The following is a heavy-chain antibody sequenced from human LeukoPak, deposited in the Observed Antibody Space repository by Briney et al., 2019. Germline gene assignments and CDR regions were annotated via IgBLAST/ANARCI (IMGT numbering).Heavy chain of an antibody. J-gene: IGHJ4*02. CDR2: IHYDGRNQ. V-gene: IGHV3-30*02. D-gene: IGHD2-15*01. CDR1: GFNFRGYG. Sequence: GGSLRLSCAASGFNFRGYGMHWVRQAPGKGLEWVTFIHYDGRNQYYADSVKGRFTISRDNSKNTLYLQMNSLRAEDTAVYYCAKGCSGGSCYGLFDYWGQGTLVTVSS. CDR3: AKGCSGGSCYGLFDY.